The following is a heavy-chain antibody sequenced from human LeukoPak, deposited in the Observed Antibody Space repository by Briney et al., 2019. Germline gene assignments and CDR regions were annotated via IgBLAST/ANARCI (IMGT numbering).Heavy chain of an antibody. D-gene: IGHD3-16*01. CDR3: ARDGGGH. CDR2: IYYSGST. J-gene: IGHJ4*02. V-gene: IGHV4-39*07. Sequence: PSETLSLTCTVSGGSISSSSYYWGWIRQPPGKGLEWIGNIYYSGSTYYNPSLKSRVTISVDTSKNQFSLKLSSVTAADTAVYYCARDGGGHWGQGTLVTVSS. CDR1: GGSISSSSYY.